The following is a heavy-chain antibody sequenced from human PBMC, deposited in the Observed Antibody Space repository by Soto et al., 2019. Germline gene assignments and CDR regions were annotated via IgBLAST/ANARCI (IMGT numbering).Heavy chain of an antibody. CDR3: VRSIVVVTAADY. Sequence: ASVKVSCKASGYTFTSYGISWVRQAPGQGLEWMGWISAYNGNTKYSQKFQGRVTITRDTSASTAYLELSSLRSEDTAVYYCVRSIVVVTAADYWGQGTLVTVSS. CDR2: ISAYNGNT. J-gene: IGHJ4*02. D-gene: IGHD2-21*02. V-gene: IGHV1-18*01. CDR1: GYTFTSYG.